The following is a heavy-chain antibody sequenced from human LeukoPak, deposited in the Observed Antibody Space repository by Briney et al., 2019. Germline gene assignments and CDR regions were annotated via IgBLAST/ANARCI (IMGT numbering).Heavy chain of an antibody. CDR3: AKDMAGATTTGLDY. J-gene: IGHJ4*02. Sequence: GGSLRFSCAASGFTFDDYAMHWVRQAPGKGLERVSGISWNSGSIGYADSVKGRFTISRDNAKNSLYLQTNSLRAEDMALYYCAKDMAGATTTGLDYWGQGTLVTVSS. CDR2: ISWNSGSI. D-gene: IGHD1-26*01. V-gene: IGHV3-9*03. CDR1: GFTFDDYA.